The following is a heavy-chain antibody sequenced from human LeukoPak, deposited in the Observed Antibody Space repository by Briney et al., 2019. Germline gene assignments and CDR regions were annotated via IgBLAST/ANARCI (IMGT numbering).Heavy chain of an antibody. CDR2: ISGSGGST. V-gene: IGHV3-23*01. CDR3: AKGGCGGDCYSTFDY. J-gene: IGHJ4*02. CDR1: GFTFSNAW. Sequence: GGSLRLSCAASGFTFSNAWMSWVRQAPGKGLEWVSAISGSGGSTYYADSVKGRFTISRDNSKNTLYLQMNSLRAEDTAVYYCAKGGCGGDCYSTFDYWGQGTLVTVSS. D-gene: IGHD2-21*02.